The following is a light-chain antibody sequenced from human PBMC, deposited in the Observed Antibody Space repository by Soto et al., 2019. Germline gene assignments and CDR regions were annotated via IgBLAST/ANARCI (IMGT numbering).Light chain of an antibody. CDR2: GAS. V-gene: IGKV3-20*01. J-gene: IGKJ2*01. Sequence: EIVLTQSPGTLSLSPGERATLSCRASQSVTRSYLSWFQQKPGQAPRLLIYGASSRATDIPDRFSGSGSGTDFTLTISRLEPEDCAVYYCQHYGRSPPYTFGQGTKLEIK. CDR3: QHYGRSPPYT. CDR1: QSVTRSY.